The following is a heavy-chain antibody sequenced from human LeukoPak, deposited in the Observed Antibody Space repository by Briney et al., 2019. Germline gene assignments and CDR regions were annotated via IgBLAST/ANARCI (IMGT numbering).Heavy chain of an antibody. J-gene: IGHJ6*02. CDR3: ARDGYGSGAGPQNYYYYGMDV. CDR2: ISAYNGNT. V-gene: IGHV1-18*01. CDR1: GYTFTSYG. Sequence: ASVKVSCKASGYTFTSYGISWVRQAPGQGLEWMGWISAYNGNTNYAQKLQGRVTMITDTSTSTAYMGLRSLRSDDTAVYYCARDGYGSGAGPQNYYYYGMDVWGQGTTVTVSS. D-gene: IGHD3-10*01.